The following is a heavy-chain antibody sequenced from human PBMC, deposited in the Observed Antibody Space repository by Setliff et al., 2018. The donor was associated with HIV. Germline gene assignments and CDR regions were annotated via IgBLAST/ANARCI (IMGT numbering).Heavy chain of an antibody. J-gene: IGHJ4*02. CDR2: IYYSGRT. CDR3: ARVGWDYYDSSGVGEFDY. Sequence: SETLSLTCTVSGYSISSGYYWGWVRQPPGKGLEWIGSIYYSGRTYYNPSLKSRVTISVDTSKNQLSLRLSSVTAADTAVYYCARVGWDYYDSSGVGEFDYWGQGTLVTVSS. D-gene: IGHD3-22*01. CDR1: GYSISSGYY. V-gene: IGHV4-38-2*02.